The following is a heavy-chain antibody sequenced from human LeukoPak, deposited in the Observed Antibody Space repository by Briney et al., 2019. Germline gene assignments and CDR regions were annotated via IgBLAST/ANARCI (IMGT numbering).Heavy chain of an antibody. CDR1: GYTFTSYA. J-gene: IGHJ6*02. CDR3: AREKVRGVRSYYGMDV. D-gene: IGHD3-10*01. CDR2: INAGNGST. Sequence: ASVKVSCKASGYTFTSYAMHWVRQAPGQRLEWMGWINAGNGSTKYSQKFQGRVTITRDTSASTAYMELSSLRSEDTAVYYCAREKVRGVRSYYGMDVWGQGTTVTVSS. V-gene: IGHV1-3*01.